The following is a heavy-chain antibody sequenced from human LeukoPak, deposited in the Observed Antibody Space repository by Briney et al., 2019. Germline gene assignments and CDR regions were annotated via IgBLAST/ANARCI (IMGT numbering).Heavy chain of an antibody. Sequence: SVKVSCKTSGGTFSSYAISWVRQAPGQGLEWMGGIIPIFGTANYAQKFQGRVMITADKSTSTAYMELSSLRSEDTAVYYCARSIDGEYYYYYMDVWGKGTTVTVSS. CDR3: ARSIDGEYYYYYMDV. CDR1: GGTFSSYA. J-gene: IGHJ6*03. V-gene: IGHV1-69*06. D-gene: IGHD5-24*01. CDR2: IIPIFGTA.